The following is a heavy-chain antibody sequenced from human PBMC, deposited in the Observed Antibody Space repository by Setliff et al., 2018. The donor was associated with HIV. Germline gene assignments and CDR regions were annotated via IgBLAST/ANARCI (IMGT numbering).Heavy chain of an antibody. V-gene: IGHV3-7*01. J-gene: IGHJ4*02. Sequence: GGSLRLSCAASGFTFSSAWMGWVRQAPAKGLEWVANISPDGSATYYVDSVKGRFTISRDNSKNTVYLQMSTLRAEDTAIYSCATLARFAPDYWSQGTQVTVSS. CDR3: ATLARFAPDY. CDR1: GFTFSSAW. CDR2: ISPDGSAT.